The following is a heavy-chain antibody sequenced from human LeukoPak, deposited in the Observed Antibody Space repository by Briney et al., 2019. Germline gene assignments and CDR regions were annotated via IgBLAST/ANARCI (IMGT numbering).Heavy chain of an antibody. CDR2: IYTSGST. CDR1: GGSISSGSYC. D-gene: IGHD3-22*01. CDR3: ASYYYDSSGYYYY. J-gene: IGHJ4*02. V-gene: IGHV4-61*02. Sequence: SQTLSLTCPVSGGSISSGSYCWSWLRQPAWKGLEWIGRIYTSGSTNYNPSLKSRVTISVDTSKNQFSLKLSSVTAADTAVYYCASYYYDSSGYYYYWGQGTLVTVSS.